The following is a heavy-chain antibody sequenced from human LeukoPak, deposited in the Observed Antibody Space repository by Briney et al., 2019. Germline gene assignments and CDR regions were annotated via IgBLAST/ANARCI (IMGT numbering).Heavy chain of an antibody. CDR2: IYDCGST. CDR3: SRGAARMVEMGTIISFEY. V-gene: IGHV3-66*01. J-gene: IGHJ4*02. CDR1: GFTVSSNY. Sequence: GGSLRLSCAASGFTVSSNYMSWVRQAPGKGLEWVSVIYDCGSTYYADSVKGRFTISRDNSKNTLYLQMNSLRAEDTAVYYCSRGAARMVEMGTIISFEYWGQGTLVTVSS. D-gene: IGHD5-24*01.